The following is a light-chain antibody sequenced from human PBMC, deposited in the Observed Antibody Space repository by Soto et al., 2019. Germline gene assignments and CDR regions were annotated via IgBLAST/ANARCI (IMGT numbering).Light chain of an antibody. Sequence: DIQMTQSPSTLSASVGDRVTITCRASQTISSWLAWHQQKPGKAPKLLIYKASTLESGVPSRFGGSGSGTEFTLTISSLQPDDFATYYCQQYNTYRAFGQGTKVDIK. CDR1: QTISSW. V-gene: IGKV1-5*03. CDR2: KAS. J-gene: IGKJ1*01. CDR3: QQYNTYRA.